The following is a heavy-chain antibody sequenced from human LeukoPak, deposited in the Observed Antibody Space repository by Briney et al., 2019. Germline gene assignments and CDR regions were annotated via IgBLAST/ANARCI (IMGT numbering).Heavy chain of an antibody. CDR2: ISSSSSYK. D-gene: IGHD5-12*01. J-gene: IGHJ4*02. CDR1: GFSFSDHY. V-gene: IGHV3-11*06. Sequence: GGSLRLSCAASGFSFSDHYMSWIRQAPGKGLEWVSKISSSSSYKNYADSVKGRFTISRDNAKNSLYLQMNSLRAEDTAVYYCARDQEVATTDWGQGTLVTVSS. CDR3: ARDQEVATTD.